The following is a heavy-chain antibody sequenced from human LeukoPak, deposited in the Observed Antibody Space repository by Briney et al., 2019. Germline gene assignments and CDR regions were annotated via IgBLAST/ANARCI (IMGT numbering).Heavy chain of an antibody. Sequence: PGGSLRLSCAASGFTFSSYAMSWVRQPPGKGLEWVSAISDYGGGTYDRDSVKGRFTISRDNSKNTLYLQMNSLRAEDTAVYYCARPYYYGSGSYGGFDYWGQGTLVTVSS. CDR1: GFTFSSYA. CDR3: ARPYYYGSGSYGGFDY. J-gene: IGHJ4*02. V-gene: IGHV3-23*01. CDR2: ISDYGGGT. D-gene: IGHD3-10*01.